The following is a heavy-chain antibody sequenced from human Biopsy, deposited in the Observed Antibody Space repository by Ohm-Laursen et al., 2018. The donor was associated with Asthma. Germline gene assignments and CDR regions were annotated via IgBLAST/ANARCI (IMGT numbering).Heavy chain of an antibody. V-gene: IGHV3-30*03. CDR3: ARDMNRDGWYFDY. J-gene: IGHJ4*02. Sequence: SLRLSCTASGFTFGDYCMSWVRQAPGKGLEWVAVISYDGSNKYYADSVKGRFTISRDNSKNTLYLQMNSLRGDDTAVYYCARDMNRDGWYFDYWGQGTLVTVSS. CDR1: GFTFGDYC. CDR2: ISYDGSNK. D-gene: IGHD5-24*01.